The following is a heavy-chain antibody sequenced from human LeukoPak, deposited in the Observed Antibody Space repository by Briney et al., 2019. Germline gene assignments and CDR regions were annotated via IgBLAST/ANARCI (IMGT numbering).Heavy chain of an antibody. V-gene: IGHV4-61*05. D-gene: IGHD4-17*01. Sequence: SETLSLTCTVSGGSISSSSYYWGWIRQPPGKGLEWIGYIYYSGSTNYNPSLKSRVTISVDTSKNQFSLKLSSVTAADTAVYYCARSPVGTNFDYWGQGTLVTVSS. CDR1: GGSISSSSYY. CDR3: ARSPVGTNFDY. CDR2: IYYSGST. J-gene: IGHJ4*02.